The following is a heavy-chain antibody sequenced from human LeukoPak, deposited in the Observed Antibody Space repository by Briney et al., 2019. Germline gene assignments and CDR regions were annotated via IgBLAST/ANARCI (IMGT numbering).Heavy chain of an antibody. CDR1: GFXFSSYA. Sequence: GGSLRLSCAASGFXFSSYAMNWVRQAPGKGLEWVSYMTSSGRTIYYADSVKGRFTISRDNAKNSLYLQMNSLRVEDTAVYYCARDLLGLHDYWGQGTLVTVSS. V-gene: IGHV3-48*03. CDR2: MTSSGRTI. J-gene: IGHJ4*02. CDR3: ARDLLGLHDY. D-gene: IGHD7-27*01.